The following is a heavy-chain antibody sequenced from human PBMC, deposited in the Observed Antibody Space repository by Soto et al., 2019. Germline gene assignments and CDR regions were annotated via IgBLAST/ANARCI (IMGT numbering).Heavy chain of an antibody. CDR3: AHSPTTGEGYYFDY. D-gene: IGHD4-17*01. J-gene: IGHJ4*02. CDR2: IYWNDDK. V-gene: IGHV2-5*01. CDR1: GFSLSTSGVG. Sequence: QITLKESGPTLVKPTQTLTLTCTFSGFSLSTSGVGVGWIRQPPGKALEWLALIYWNDDKRYSPSLKSRLTSTKDTSKNQVVLTMTNMDPVDTSTYYCAHSPTTGEGYYFDYWGQGTLVTVSS.